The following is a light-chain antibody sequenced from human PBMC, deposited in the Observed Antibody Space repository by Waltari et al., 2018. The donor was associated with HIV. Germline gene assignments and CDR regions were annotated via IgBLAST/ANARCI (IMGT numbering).Light chain of an antibody. CDR3: VIYYGGSWV. V-gene: IGLV7-43*01. J-gene: IGLJ3*02. CDR1: TGTVISLNY. Sequence: QTVVTQEPSLTVSPGGTVTLPCASSTGTVISLNYPSWFQHKPGQAPRSLIYNTDNRHSWTPDRFSGSLPGGKAALTLSGVQPEDEADYYCVIYYGGSWVFGGGTRLTVL. CDR2: NTD.